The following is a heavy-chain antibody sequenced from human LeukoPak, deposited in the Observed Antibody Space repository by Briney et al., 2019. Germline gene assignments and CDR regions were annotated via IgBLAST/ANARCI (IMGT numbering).Heavy chain of an antibody. CDR1: GFTFSSYA. CDR3: ARDASMVRGVLIGYFDY. D-gene: IGHD3-10*01. V-gene: IGHV3-23*01. CDR2: ISGSGGST. J-gene: IGHJ4*02. Sequence: PGGSLRLSCAASGFTFSSYAMSWVRQAPGKGLEWVSAISGSGGSTYYADSVKGRFTISRDNSKNTLYLQMNSLRAEDTAVYYCARDASMVRGVLIGYFDYWGQGTLVTVSS.